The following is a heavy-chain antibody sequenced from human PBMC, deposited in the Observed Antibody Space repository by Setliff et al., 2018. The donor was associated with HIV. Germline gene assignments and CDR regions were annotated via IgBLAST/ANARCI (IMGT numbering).Heavy chain of an antibody. V-gene: IGHV1-2*02. CDR1: GYILSAYY. CDR2: TNPNSGGT. J-gene: IGHJ3*02. CDR3: AGGKGNPGTYRFLFGSPNEIDAFEI. Sequence: ASVKVSCKAPGYILSAYYMHWVRQAPGQGLEWMGWTNPNSGGTNYAQKFQGRVTLTRDTSISTDYMELSRLTSDDTAVYYCAGGKGNPGTYRFLFGSPNEIDAFEIWGLGTMVTVSS. D-gene: IGHD1-26*01.